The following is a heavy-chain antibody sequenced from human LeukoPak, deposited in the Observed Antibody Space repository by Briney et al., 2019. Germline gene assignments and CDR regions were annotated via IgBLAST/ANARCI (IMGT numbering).Heavy chain of an antibody. D-gene: IGHD3-3*01. CDR1: GINFSGYS. CDR3: ASSSALLEWLSPIGYYYYGMDV. V-gene: IGHV4-34*01. CDR2: INHSGST. Sequence: PGGSLRLSCAASGINFSGYSMHWVRQPPGKGLEWIGEINHSGSTNYNPSLKSRVTISVDTSKNQFSLKLSSVTAADTAVYYCASSSALLEWLSPIGYYYYGMDVWGQGTTVTVSS. J-gene: IGHJ6*02.